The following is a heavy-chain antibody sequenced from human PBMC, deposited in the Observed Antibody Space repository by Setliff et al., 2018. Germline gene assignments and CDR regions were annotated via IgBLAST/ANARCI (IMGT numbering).Heavy chain of an antibody. CDR2: MHYSGRA. D-gene: IGHD3-3*01. J-gene: IGHJ6*03. V-gene: IGHV4-38-2*01. CDR1: GYSISSDHY. CDR3: ARMTGFQYIDV. Sequence: SETLSLTCAVSGYSISSDHYWGWIRQPPGKGLEWIGSMHYSGRAYYSSSLKSRVTISLDTSMNQFSLTLTSVTAADTAVYYCARMTGFQYIDVWGKGTTVTVSS.